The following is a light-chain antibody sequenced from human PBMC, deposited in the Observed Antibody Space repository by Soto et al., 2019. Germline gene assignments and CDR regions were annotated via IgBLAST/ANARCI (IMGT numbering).Light chain of an antibody. CDR3: QQLNSYQLT. J-gene: IGKJ4*01. CDR2: AAS. Sequence: IQFTQSPSSLSASVSDTFTITCLASQGISSYLAWYHQKPGKVRKILIYAASTLQSGVPSKFSGSGSGTDFTLTISSMQPEDSATCYCQQLNSYQLTFGGGTKVDIK. V-gene: IGKV1-9*01. CDR1: QGISSY.